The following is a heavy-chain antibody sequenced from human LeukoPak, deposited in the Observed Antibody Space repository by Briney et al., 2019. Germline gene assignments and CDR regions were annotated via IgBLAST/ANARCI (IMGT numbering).Heavy chain of an antibody. CDR2: INHSGGT. D-gene: IGHD6-13*01. V-gene: IGHV4-34*01. J-gene: IGHJ5*02. CDR1: GGSFSGYY. CDR3: ARGLGGGRYSSSWYERVAWFDP. Sequence: SETLSLTCAVYGGSFSGYYWSWIRQPPGKGLEWIGEINHSGGTNYNPSLKSRVTISVDTSKNQFSLKLSSVTAADTAVYYCARGLGGGRYSSSWYERVAWFDPWGQGTLVTVSS.